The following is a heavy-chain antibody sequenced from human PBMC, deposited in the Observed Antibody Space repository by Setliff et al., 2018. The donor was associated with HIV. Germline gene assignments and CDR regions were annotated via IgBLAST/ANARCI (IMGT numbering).Heavy chain of an antibody. CDR3: ATSGYSGYDPDY. J-gene: IGHJ4*02. CDR2: ISSTSSYT. Sequence: SCAASGFTFSDYYMTWIRQAPGKGLEWVSYISSTSSYTNYADSVKGRFTISRDNAKNSLYLQMNSLRAEDTAVYYCATSGYSGYDPDYWGPGTLVTVSS. V-gene: IGHV3-11*03. CDR1: GFTFSDYY. D-gene: IGHD5-12*01.